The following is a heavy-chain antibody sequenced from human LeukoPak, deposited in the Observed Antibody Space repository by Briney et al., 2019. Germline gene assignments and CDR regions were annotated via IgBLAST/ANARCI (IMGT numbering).Heavy chain of an antibody. Sequence: GSLRLSCAASGFTFSSYSMNWVRQAPGKGLEWVSSISSSSSYIYYTDSVKGRFTISRDNAKNSLYLQMNSLRAEDTAVYYCASGYYYDSSGYSDFDYWGQGTLATVSS. V-gene: IGHV3-21*01. CDR3: ASGYYYDSSGYSDFDY. CDR1: GFTFSSYS. J-gene: IGHJ4*02. CDR2: ISSSSSYI. D-gene: IGHD3-22*01.